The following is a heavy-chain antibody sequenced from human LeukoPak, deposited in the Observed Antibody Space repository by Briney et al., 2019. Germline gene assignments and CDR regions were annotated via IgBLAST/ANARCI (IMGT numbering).Heavy chain of an antibody. J-gene: IGHJ4*02. CDR1: GFTFSSYA. Sequence: GGSPRLSCAASGFTFSSYAMSWVRQAPGNGLEWVSAISGSGGSTYYADSVKGRFTISRDNSKSTLYLQMNSLRAEDTAVYYCAKDSSGWNYYFDYWGQGTLVTVSS. D-gene: IGHD6-19*01. V-gene: IGHV3-23*01. CDR2: ISGSGGST. CDR3: AKDSSGWNYYFDY.